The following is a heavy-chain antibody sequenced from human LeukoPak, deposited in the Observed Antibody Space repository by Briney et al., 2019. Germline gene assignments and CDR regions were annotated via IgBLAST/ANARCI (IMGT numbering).Heavy chain of an antibody. J-gene: IGHJ1*01. V-gene: IGHV4-4*07. CDR3: AARNYYGSGSYYDFQH. Sequence: SETLSLTCTVSGGSISSYYWSWIRQPAGKGLEWIGRIYTSGSTNYNPSLKSRVTMSVDTSKNQFSLKLSSVTAADTAVYYCAARNYYGSGSYYDFQHWGQGTLVTVSS. D-gene: IGHD3-10*01. CDR1: GGSISSYY. CDR2: IYTSGST.